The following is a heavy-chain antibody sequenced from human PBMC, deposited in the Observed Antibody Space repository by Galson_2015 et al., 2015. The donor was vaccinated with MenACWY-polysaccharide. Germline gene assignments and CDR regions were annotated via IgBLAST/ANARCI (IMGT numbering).Heavy chain of an antibody. V-gene: IGHV4-59*08. Sequence: ETLSLTCTVSGGSISSYYWSWIRQPSGKGLEWIGYIYYSGSTNYNPSLKSRVTISVDTSKNQFSLKLSSVTAADTAVYYCARHAPYSSGPLYYFDYWGQGTLVTVSS. J-gene: IGHJ4*02. D-gene: IGHD6-19*01. CDR2: IYYSGST. CDR1: GGSISSYY. CDR3: ARHAPYSSGPLYYFDY.